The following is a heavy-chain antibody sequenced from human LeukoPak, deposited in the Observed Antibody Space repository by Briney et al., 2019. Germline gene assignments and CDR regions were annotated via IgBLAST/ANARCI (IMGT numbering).Heavy chain of an antibody. D-gene: IGHD2-15*01. J-gene: IGHJ4*02. CDR1: GFTFSSYG. V-gene: IGHV3-23*01. CDR2: FSGSGGST. CDR3: ARSGLIRFDY. Sequence: PGGSLRLSCAASGFTFSSYGMHWVRQAPGKGLEWVSSFSGSGGSTYYADSVKGRFIISRDNSKNTLYLQMNSLRAEDTAVYYCARSGLIRFDYWGQGTLVTVSS.